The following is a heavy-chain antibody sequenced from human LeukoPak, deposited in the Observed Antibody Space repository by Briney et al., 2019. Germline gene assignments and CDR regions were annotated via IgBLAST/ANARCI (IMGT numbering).Heavy chain of an antibody. D-gene: IGHD3-10*01. CDR3: ARLYGSGSYYRH. J-gene: IGHJ4*02. CDR1: GGSFSGYY. CDR2: INRSGST. Sequence: SETLSLTCAVYGGSFSGYYWSWIRQPPGKGLEWIGEINRSGSTNYNPSLKSRVTISVDTSKNQFSLKLSSVTAADTAVYYCARLYGSGSYYRHWGQGTLVTVSS. V-gene: IGHV4-34*01.